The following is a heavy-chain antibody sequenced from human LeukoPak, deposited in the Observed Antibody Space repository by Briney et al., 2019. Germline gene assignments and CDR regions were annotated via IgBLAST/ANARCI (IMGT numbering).Heavy chain of an antibody. CDR1: GFTFSSYS. D-gene: IGHD6-6*01. J-gene: IGHJ6*03. Sequence: PGGSLRLSCAASGFTFSSYSMIWVRQAPGKGLEWVSSISGPSSYMYYAGSVKGRFTISRDNAKNSLYLQMNSLRAEDTAVYYCAAGGSSANYYYYYMDVWGKGTTVTVSS. CDR3: AAGGSSANYYYYYMDV. CDR2: ISGPSSYM. V-gene: IGHV3-21*01.